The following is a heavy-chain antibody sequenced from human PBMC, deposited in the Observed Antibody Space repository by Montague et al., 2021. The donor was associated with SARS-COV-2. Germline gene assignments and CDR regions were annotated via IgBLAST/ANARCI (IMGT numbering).Heavy chain of an antibody. CDR3: AGHHPVGGVGP. J-gene: IGHJ5*02. V-gene: IGHV4-59*08. CDR1: GGSISSYY. Sequence: SETLSLTCTVSGGSISSYYWSWIRQPPGKGLEWIGYIYYSGSTNYNHSLTSRVTISVDTSKNQFSLTLSSVTAADTAAYYCAGHHPVGGVGPWGQGTLVTVSS. CDR2: IYYSGST. D-gene: IGHD6-19*01.